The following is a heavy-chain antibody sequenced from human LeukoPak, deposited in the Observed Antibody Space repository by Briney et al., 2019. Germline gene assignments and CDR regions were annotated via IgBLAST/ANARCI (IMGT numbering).Heavy chain of an antibody. CDR1: GFTFASYA. CDR3: VACSSASCYGDRFDP. J-gene: IGHJ5*02. CDR2: ISATDGST. V-gene: IGHV3-23*01. Sequence: GGSLRLSXAASGFTFASYAMTWVRQAPGKGLEWVSSISATDGSTYYADSVRGRFTISRDNSKNTLFLQMNSLRAEDTALYYCVACSSASCYGDRFDPWGQGTLVTVSS. D-gene: IGHD2-2*01.